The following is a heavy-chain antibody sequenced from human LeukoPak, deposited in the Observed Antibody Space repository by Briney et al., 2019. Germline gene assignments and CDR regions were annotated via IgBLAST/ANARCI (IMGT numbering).Heavy chain of an antibody. Sequence: PGGSLRLSCAASGFTFSNYWMSWVRQAPSKGLEWLANINQDGSEMYYVDSVKGRFTISRDNGKNSLYLQINSLRADDTAVYYCARDQGSMIVVRTTSWYFDLWGRGTLVTVSS. V-gene: IGHV3-7*01. D-gene: IGHD3-22*01. J-gene: IGHJ2*01. CDR2: INQDGSEM. CDR1: GFTFSNYW. CDR3: ARDQGSMIVVRTTSWYFDL.